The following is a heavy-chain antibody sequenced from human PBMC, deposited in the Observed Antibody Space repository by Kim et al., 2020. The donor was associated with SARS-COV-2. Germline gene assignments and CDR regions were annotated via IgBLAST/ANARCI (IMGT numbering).Heavy chain of an antibody. CDR3: ARWYRGVEYLWYFDW. J-gene: IGHJ4*02. V-gene: IGHV3-48*03. D-gene: IGHD2-21*01. Sequence: GGSLRLSCIASGFTFSNYEMNWVRQAPGKGLEWIAYISQSGGDTYSADSVKGRFIISRDNAKNSLHLQMNSLRVEDTAVYYFARWYRGVEYLWYFDWWGQGTLVTVSS. CDR2: ISQSGGDT. CDR1: GFTFSNYE.